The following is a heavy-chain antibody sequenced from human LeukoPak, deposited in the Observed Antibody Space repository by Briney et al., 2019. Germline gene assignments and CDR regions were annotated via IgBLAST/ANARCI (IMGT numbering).Heavy chain of an antibody. CDR1: GGSISSSNW. J-gene: IGHJ4*02. Sequence: SETLSLTCAVSGGSISSSNWWSWVRQPPGKGLEWIGEIYHSGSTNYSPSLKSRVTISVDKSKNQFSLKLSSVTAADTAVYYCARGLTMVRGVRPFDYWGQGTLVTVSS. V-gene: IGHV4-4*02. D-gene: IGHD3-10*01. CDR2: IYHSGST. CDR3: ARGLTMVRGVRPFDY.